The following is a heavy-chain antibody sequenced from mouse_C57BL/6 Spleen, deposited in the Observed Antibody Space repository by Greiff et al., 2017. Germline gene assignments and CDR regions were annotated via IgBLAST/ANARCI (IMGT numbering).Heavy chain of an antibody. Sequence: VQLQQSGPELVKPGASVKISCKASGYAFSSSWMNWVKQRPGKGLEWIGRIYPGDGDTNYNGKFKGKATLTADKSSSTAYMQLSSLTSEDSAVYFCASPTAQARAMDYWGQGTSVTVSS. D-gene: IGHD3-2*02. CDR3: ASPTAQARAMDY. V-gene: IGHV1-82*01. CDR1: GYAFSSSW. J-gene: IGHJ4*01. CDR2: IYPGDGDT.